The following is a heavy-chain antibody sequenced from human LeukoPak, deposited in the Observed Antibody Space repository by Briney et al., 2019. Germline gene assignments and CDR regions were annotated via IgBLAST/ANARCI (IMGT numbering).Heavy chain of an antibody. CDR1: GGSFSGYY. V-gene: IGHV4-34*01. D-gene: IGHD3-3*01. CDR2: INHSGST. Sequence: SETLSLTCAVYGGSFSGYYWSWIRQPPGKGLEWIGEINHSGSTNYNPSLKSRVTISVDTSKNQFSLKLSSVTAADTAVYYCARLTNDFWSGSSLDYWGQGTLVTVSS. J-gene: IGHJ4*02. CDR3: ARLTNDFWSGSSLDY.